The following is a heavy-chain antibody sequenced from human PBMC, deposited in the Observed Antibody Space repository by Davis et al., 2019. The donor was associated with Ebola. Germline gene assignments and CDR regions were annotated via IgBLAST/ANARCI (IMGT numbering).Heavy chain of an antibody. CDR3: ARGYSYGSHWFDS. CDR2: ISGSGGST. Sequence: GESLKISCAASGFTFSSYAMSWVRQAPGKGLEWVSAISGSGGSTYYADSVKGRFTISRDNAKNSLFLQMTSLRDEDTAVYYCARGYSYGSHWFDSWGQGTLVTVSS. V-gene: IGHV3-23*01. CDR1: GFTFSSYA. J-gene: IGHJ5*01. D-gene: IGHD5-18*01.